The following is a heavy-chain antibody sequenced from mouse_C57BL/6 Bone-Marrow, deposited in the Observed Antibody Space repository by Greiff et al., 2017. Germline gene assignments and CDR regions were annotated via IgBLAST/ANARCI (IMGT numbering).Heavy chain of an antibody. Sequence: EVQLVESGGGLVQPGGSLKLSCAASGFTFSDYYMYWVRQTPEKRLEWVAYISNGGGSTYYPDTVKGRFTISRDNAKITLYLQMSRLKSEDTAMYYCTSPNWDVRAYWGQGTLVTVSA. CDR2: ISNGGGST. V-gene: IGHV5-12*01. CDR3: TSPNWDVRAY. D-gene: IGHD4-1*01. J-gene: IGHJ3*01. CDR1: GFTFSDYY.